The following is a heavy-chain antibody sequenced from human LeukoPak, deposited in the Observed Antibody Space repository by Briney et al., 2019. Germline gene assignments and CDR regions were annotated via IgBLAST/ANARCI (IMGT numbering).Heavy chain of an antibody. V-gene: IGHV3-13*05. D-gene: IGHD2-2*01. CDR2: IGTAGDP. CDR3: ARAGMDCSSTSCYLSGSGI. Sequence: GGSLRLSCAASGFTFSSYDMHWVRQATGKGLEWVSAIGTAGDPYYPGSVKGRFTISRENAKNSLYLQMNSLRAGDTAVYYCARAGMDCSSTSCYLSGSGIWGQGTMVTVSS. CDR1: GFTFSSYD. J-gene: IGHJ3*02.